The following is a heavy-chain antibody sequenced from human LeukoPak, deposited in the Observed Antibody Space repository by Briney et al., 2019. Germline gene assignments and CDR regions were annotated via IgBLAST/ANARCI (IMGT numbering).Heavy chain of an antibody. V-gene: IGHV4-39*01. D-gene: IGHD6-13*01. J-gene: IGHJ4*02. Sequence: PSETLSLTCTVSGGSISSYYWSWIRQPPGKGLEWIGSIYYSGSTYYNPSLKSRVTISVDTSKNQFSLKLSSVTAADTAVYYCARPKRRSSSCWDYWGQGTLVTVSS. CDR2: IYYSGST. CDR3: ARPKRRSSSCWDY. CDR1: GGSISSYY.